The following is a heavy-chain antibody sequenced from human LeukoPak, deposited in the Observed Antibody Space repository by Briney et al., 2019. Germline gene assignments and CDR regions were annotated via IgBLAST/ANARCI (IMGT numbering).Heavy chain of an antibody. CDR3: ATVQKQDYDTRPYYDH. D-gene: IGHD3-22*01. CDR2: IIPYYGTT. Sequence: GASVKVSCKASGRIFTSYAVSWVRHLPGQGLEWMGGIIPYYGTTNYAQKFQGRVTMTEDKSTDTAYMELSSLRSEDTAVYYCATVQKQDYDTRPYYDHWGQGTLVTVSS. CDR1: GRIFTSYA. J-gene: IGHJ4*02. V-gene: IGHV1-69*06.